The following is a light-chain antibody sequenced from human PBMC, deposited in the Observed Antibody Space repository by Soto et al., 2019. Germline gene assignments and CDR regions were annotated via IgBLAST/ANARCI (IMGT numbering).Light chain of an antibody. Sequence: QSVLTQXASVSGSPGQSITISYTGTSSDVGGYNHVSWYQIHPGKAPKLIIYEVTSRPSGVSYRFSGSKSGNSASLTISGLQAEDEADYYCSSYASSSSYVFGGGTKSPS. J-gene: IGLJ1*01. CDR1: SSDVGGYNH. V-gene: IGLV2-14*01. CDR2: EVT. CDR3: SSYASSSSYV.